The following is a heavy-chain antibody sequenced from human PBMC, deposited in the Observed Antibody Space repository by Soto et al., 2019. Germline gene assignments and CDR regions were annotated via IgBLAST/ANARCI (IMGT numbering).Heavy chain of an antibody. Sequence: PGGSLRLSCEASGFTFRDYYMTWFRQAPGKGLEWLSYIDSSTKYTNYADSVKGRFTISRDNAKNSLYLQMKILRADDTAVYYCAREYYYTMDVWGQGTMVTVTS. CDR3: AREYYYTMDV. CDR1: GFTFRDYY. V-gene: IGHV3-11*05. CDR2: IDSSTKYT. J-gene: IGHJ6*02.